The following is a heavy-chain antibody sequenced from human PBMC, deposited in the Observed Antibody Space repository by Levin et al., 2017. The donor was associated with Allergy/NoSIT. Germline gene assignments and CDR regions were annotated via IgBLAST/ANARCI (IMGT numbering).Heavy chain of an antibody. CDR3: AHKYYYGSGRSFDY. J-gene: IGHJ4*02. CDR2: IHWDDDK. V-gene: IGHV2-5*02. CDR1: GFSLSTSGVA. D-gene: IGHD3-10*01. Sequence: SGPTLVKPAQTLTLTCTFSGFSLSTSGVAVGWIRQPPGKALEWLALIHWDDDKYYSPSLKSRLTVAKDTSKNQVVLTMTNMDPVDTGTYYCAHKYYYGSGRSFDYWGQGTLVTVSS.